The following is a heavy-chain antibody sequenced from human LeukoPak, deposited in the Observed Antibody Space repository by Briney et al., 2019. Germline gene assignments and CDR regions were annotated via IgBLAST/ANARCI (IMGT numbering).Heavy chain of an antibody. CDR2: INPNSGGT. J-gene: IGHJ3*02. Sequence: GASVKVSCKASGYTFTGYYMHWVRQAPGQGLEWMGWINPNSGGTNYAQKFQGRVTMTRDTSISTAYMELSRLRSDDTAVYYCARRTNRYPYRDTIKGAFDIWGQGTMVTVSS. CDR1: GYTFTGYY. V-gene: IGHV1-2*02. D-gene: IGHD4-17*01. CDR3: ARRTNRYPYRDTIKGAFDI.